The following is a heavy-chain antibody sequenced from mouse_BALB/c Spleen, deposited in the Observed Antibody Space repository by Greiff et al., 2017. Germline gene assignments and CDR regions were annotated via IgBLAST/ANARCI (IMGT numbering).Heavy chain of an antibody. Sequence: DVKLQESGGGLVKLGGSLKLSCAASGFTFSSYYMSWVRQTPEKRLELVAAINSNGGSTYYPDTVKGRFTISRDNAKNTLYLQMSSLKSEDTALYYCARHYGSSYAMDYWGQGTSVTVSS. J-gene: IGHJ4*01. CDR1: GFTFSSYY. CDR2: INSNGGST. V-gene: IGHV5-6-2*01. D-gene: IGHD1-1*01. CDR3: ARHYGSSYAMDY.